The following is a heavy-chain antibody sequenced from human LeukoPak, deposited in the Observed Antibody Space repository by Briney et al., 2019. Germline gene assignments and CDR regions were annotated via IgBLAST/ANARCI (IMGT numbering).Heavy chain of an antibody. CDR1: GGSISSYY. J-gene: IGHJ6*03. CDR2: VYTSGST. V-gene: IGHV4-4*07. CDR3: ARAPGYCSPTSCEYYYYMDV. D-gene: IGHD2-2*01. Sequence: SETLSLTCTVSGGSISSYYWSWIRQPLGKGLEWIGRVYTSGSTNYNPSLKSRVTMSIDTSKNQFSLEVSSVTAADTAVYYCARAPGYCSPTSCEYYYYMDVWGKGTTVTVSS.